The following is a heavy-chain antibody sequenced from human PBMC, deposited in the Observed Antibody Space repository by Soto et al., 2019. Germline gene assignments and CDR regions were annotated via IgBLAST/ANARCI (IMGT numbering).Heavy chain of an antibody. CDR2: IDPSDSYT. V-gene: IGHV5-10-1*04. D-gene: IGHD3-10*01. CDR3: ARRGGFGVLYGMDV. J-gene: IGHJ6*02. CDR1: GYSFTSYW. Sequence: PGEALKISCKGSGYSFTSYWVSWVHQMHGKGLEWMGRIDPSDSYTNYSPSFQGQVTISADKSISTAYLQWSSLKASDTAMYYCARRGGFGVLYGMDVWGQGTTVTVSS.